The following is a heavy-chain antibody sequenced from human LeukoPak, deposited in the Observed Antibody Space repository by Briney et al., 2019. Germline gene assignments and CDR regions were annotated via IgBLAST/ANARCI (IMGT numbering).Heavy chain of an antibody. D-gene: IGHD1-26*01. CDR1: GGSISSYY. Sequence: SETLSLTCTVSGGSISSYYWSWIRQPPGKGLEWIGYIYYTGSTNYNPSLKSRVTISVDTSKNQFSLKLSSVTAADTAVYYCARDRVGATPGYYYYGMDVWGQGTTVTVS. CDR2: IYYTGST. J-gene: IGHJ6*02. CDR3: ARDRVGATPGYYYYGMDV. V-gene: IGHV4-59*01.